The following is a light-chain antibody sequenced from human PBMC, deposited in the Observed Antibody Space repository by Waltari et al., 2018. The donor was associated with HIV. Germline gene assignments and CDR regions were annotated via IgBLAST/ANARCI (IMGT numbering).Light chain of an antibody. J-gene: IGLJ2*01. Sequence: QPVLTQPPSVSAAPGQKVTISCSGSSSNIGNNYVSWYQQLPGTAPKLLIFEYNKRPSGMPDRFSGSKSGTSVILGITGLQTGDEADYYCGTWDSSLSAVVFGGGTKLTVL. CDR1: SSNIGNNY. V-gene: IGLV1-51*02. CDR3: GTWDSSLSAVV. CDR2: EYN.